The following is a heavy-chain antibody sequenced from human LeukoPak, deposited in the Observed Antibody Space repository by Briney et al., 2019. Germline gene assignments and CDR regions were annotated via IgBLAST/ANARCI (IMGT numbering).Heavy chain of an antibody. D-gene: IGHD6-13*01. CDR3: ARDSPQSIAAAGSYFDY. CDR2: IKQDGSEK. J-gene: IGHJ4*02. Sequence: GGSLRLSCAASGFTFSSYWMSWVRQAPGKGLEWVANIKQDGSEKYYVDSVKGRFTISRDNSKNTLYPQMNSLRAEDTAVYYCARDSPQSIAAAGSYFDYWGQGTLVTVSS. V-gene: IGHV3-7*01. CDR1: GFTFSSYW.